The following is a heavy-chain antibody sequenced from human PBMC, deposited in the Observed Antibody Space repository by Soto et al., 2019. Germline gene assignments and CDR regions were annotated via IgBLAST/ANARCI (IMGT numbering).Heavy chain of an antibody. CDR1: GFTFSSYA. Sequence: GGSLRLSCAASGFTFSSYAMHWVRQAPGKGLEWVAVISYDGSNKYYADSVKGRFTISRDNSKNTLYLQMNSLRAEDTAVYYCARTKAGNSSGWSEVGLNAFDIWGQGTMVTVS. J-gene: IGHJ3*02. CDR2: ISYDGSNK. CDR3: ARTKAGNSSGWSEVGLNAFDI. D-gene: IGHD6-19*01. V-gene: IGHV3-30-3*01.